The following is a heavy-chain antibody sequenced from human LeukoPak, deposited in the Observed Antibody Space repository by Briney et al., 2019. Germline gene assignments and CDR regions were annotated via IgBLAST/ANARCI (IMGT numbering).Heavy chain of an antibody. V-gene: IGHV3-30*02. CDR1: GFTFSTYG. J-gene: IGHJ4*02. CDR2: IRYDGNNE. Sequence: GGSLRLSCAASGFTFSTYGMHWVRQAPGKGLEGVAFIRYDGNNEYYADSVKGRFTISRDTSKNTLYLQMNSLRAEDTAVYYCAKGGLYYDILTGLYFDYWGQGTLVTVSS. CDR3: AKGGLYYDILTGLYFDY. D-gene: IGHD3-9*01.